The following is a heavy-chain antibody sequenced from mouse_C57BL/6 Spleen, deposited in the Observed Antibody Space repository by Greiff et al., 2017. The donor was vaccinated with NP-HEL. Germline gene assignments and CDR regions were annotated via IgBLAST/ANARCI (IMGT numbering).Heavy chain of an antibody. V-gene: IGHV1-82*01. CDR2: IYPGDGDT. Sequence: QVQLQQSGPELVKPGASVKISCKASGYAFSSSWMNWVKQRPGKGLEWIGRIYPGDGDTNYNGKFKGKATLTADKSSSTAYMQLSSLTSEDSAVYFCARSGYYYGSSLAWFAYWGQGTLVTVSA. CDR1: GYAFSSSW. J-gene: IGHJ3*01. D-gene: IGHD1-1*01. CDR3: ARSGYYYGSSLAWFAY.